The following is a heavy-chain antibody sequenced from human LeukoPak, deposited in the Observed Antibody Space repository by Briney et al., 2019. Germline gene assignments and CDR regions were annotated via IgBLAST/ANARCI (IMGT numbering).Heavy chain of an antibody. D-gene: IGHD5-12*01. V-gene: IGHV3-30*02. CDR3: AKERGQWLPADY. Sequence: DSVKGRFIISRDNSKNTLYLQMNSLGAEDTAVYYCAKERGQWLPADYWGQGTLVTVSS. J-gene: IGHJ4*02.